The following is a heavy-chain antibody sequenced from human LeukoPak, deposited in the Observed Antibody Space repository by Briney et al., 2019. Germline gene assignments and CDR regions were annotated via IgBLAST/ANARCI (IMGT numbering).Heavy chain of an antibody. CDR2: IYYSGST. Sequence: SETLSLTCTVYGGSISSSDYYWGWIRQPPGKGLEWIGSIYYSGSTYYNPSLKSRVTISVDTSKNQFSLKLSSVTAADTSVYYCARQRQYQLLLGWFDPWGQGTLVTVSS. J-gene: IGHJ5*02. CDR3: ARQRQYQLLLGWFDP. D-gene: IGHD2-2*01. CDR1: GGSISSSDYY. V-gene: IGHV4-39*01.